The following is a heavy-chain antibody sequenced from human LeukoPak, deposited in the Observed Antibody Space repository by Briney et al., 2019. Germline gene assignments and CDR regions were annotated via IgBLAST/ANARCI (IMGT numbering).Heavy chain of an antibody. Sequence: SGRSLRLSCAASGFTFSSYDMHWVRQATGKGLEWVSAIGTAGDTYYPGSVKGRFTISRENAKNSLYLQMNSLRAGDTAVYYCARGKYCSGGSCYSYYYYYGMDVWGQGTTVTVSS. CDR1: GFTFSSYD. CDR3: ARGKYCSGGSCYSYYYYYGMDV. CDR2: IGTAGDT. J-gene: IGHJ6*02. V-gene: IGHV3-13*01. D-gene: IGHD2-15*01.